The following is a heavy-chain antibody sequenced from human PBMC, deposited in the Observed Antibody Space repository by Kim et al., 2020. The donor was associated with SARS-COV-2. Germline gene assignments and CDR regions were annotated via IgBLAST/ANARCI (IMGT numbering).Heavy chain of an antibody. CDR3: AKDQRGYSYGYLFDY. J-gene: IGHJ4*02. Sequence: GGSLRLSCAASGFTFSSYAMSWVRQAPGKGLEWVSAISGSGGSTYYADSVKGRFTISRDNSKNTLYLQMNSLRAEDTAVYYCAKDQRGYSYGYLFDYWGQGTLVTVSS. V-gene: IGHV3-23*01. CDR2: ISGSGGST. CDR1: GFTFSSYA. D-gene: IGHD5-18*01.